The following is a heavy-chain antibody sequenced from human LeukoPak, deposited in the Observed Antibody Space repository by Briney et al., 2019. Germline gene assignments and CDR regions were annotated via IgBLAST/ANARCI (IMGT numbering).Heavy chain of an antibody. Sequence: SVKVSCKASGGTFSSYAISWVRQAPGQGLKWMGGIIPIFGTANYAQKFQGRVTITTDESTSTAYMELSSLRSEDTAVYYCARDGLGSYEDDYLGQGTLVTVSS. CDR2: IIPIFGTA. V-gene: IGHV1-69*05. CDR3: ARDGLGSYEDDY. D-gene: IGHD1-26*01. J-gene: IGHJ4*02. CDR1: GGTFSSYA.